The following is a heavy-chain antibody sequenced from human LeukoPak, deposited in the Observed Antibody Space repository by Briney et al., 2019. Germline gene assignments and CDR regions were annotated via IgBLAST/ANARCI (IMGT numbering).Heavy chain of an antibody. CDR2: ISYDGSSK. Sequence: PGGSLRLSCAASGFTFSTYAMHWVRQAPGKGLEWVAVISYDGSSKYYAESVQGRFTVSRDNGKNLVYLQMNSLRAEDTAVYYCARNGLEANGFFDHWGQGTLVTVSS. CDR1: GFTFSTYA. V-gene: IGHV3-30*04. D-gene: IGHD2-8*01. CDR3: ARNGLEANGFFDH. J-gene: IGHJ4*02.